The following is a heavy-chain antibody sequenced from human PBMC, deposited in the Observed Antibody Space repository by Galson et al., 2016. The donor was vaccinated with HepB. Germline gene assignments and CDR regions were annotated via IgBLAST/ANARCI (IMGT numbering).Heavy chain of an antibody. D-gene: IGHD3-22*01. CDR1: GFTFSSYA. Sequence: LRLSCAASGFTFSSYAMSWVRQAPGKGLEWVSGISGSGGTTYYADSVKGRFTISRDNSKNTLFLQMNSLRAEDTAVYYCAKLSHNYYDPSGLDYWGQGSLGTVSS. V-gene: IGHV3-23*01. CDR2: ISGSGGTT. CDR3: AKLSHNYYDPSGLDY. J-gene: IGHJ4*02.